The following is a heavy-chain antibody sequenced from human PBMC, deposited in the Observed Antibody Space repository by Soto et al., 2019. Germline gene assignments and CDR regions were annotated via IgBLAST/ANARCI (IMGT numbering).Heavy chain of an antibody. CDR3: ARGGRIRASGWFDY. CDR1: RFTFSTYW. Sequence: EVQLVESGGGLVQPGGSLRLYCAASRFTFSTYWMSWVRQAPGKGLEWVANIQQDGSEKYYVDSVKGRFTISRHNAKNSLYLQMNSLRAEDTAVYYCARGGRIRASGWFDYWGQGTLVTVSS. CDR2: IQQDGSEK. J-gene: IGHJ4*02. D-gene: IGHD6-19*01. V-gene: IGHV3-7*03.